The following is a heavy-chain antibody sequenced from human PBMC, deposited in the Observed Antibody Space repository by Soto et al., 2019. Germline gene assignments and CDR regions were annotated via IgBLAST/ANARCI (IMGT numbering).Heavy chain of an antibody. CDR3: TRDRGGNFYGGFDY. V-gene: IGHV3-74*01. CDR2: INIEGSTI. J-gene: IGHJ4*02. Sequence: EVQLVESGGGLVQPGGSLRLSCAASGFTFNNYWMHWVRQAPGKGLVWVSRINIEGSTIDYADSVRGRFAISRDNAKNTLYLQINSLRDEDTAVYYCTRDRGGNFYGGFDYWGRGTLVTVSP. CDR1: GFTFNNYW. D-gene: IGHD1-26*01.